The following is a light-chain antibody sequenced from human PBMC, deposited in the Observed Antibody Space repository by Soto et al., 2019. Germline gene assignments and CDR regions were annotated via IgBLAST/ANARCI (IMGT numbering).Light chain of an antibody. CDR1: QIISSTY. CDR3: QHYSTSLYT. Sequence: DIVLTQSPGTLSLSPGERATLSCRASQIISSTYLGWYQQKPGQAPRLLIYGASSRATGIPDRFSGSGSGTDFTLTISRLEPEDVAVYYCQHYSTSLYTFGQGTKLEIK. V-gene: IGKV3-20*01. CDR2: GAS. J-gene: IGKJ2*01.